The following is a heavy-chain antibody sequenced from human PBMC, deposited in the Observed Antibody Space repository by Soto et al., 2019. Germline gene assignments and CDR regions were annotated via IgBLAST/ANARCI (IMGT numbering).Heavy chain of an antibody. J-gene: IGHJ4*02. CDR2: ISGSGGST. CDR3: AKDVREGVGATTFDY. V-gene: IGHV3-23*01. Sequence: GGSLRLSCAASGFTFSSYAMSWVRQAPGKGLEWVSAISGSGGSTYYADSVKGRFTISRDNSKNTLYLQMNSLRAEDTAVYYCAKDVREGVGATTFDYWGQGTLVTVSS. CDR1: GFTFSSYA. D-gene: IGHD1-26*01.